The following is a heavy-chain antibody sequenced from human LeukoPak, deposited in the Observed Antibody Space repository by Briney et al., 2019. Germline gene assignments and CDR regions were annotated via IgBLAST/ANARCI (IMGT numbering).Heavy chain of an antibody. CDR2: INPSGGST. Sequence: GASVKVSCKASGYTFTSHYMHWVRQAPEQGLEWMGIINPSGGSTSYAQKFQGRVTITADKSTSTAYMELSSLGSEDTAVYYCANSIAVREGPGYWFDPWGQGTLVTVSS. V-gene: IGHV1-46*01. D-gene: IGHD1-14*01. CDR1: GYTFTSHY. J-gene: IGHJ5*02. CDR3: ANSIAVREGPGYWFDP.